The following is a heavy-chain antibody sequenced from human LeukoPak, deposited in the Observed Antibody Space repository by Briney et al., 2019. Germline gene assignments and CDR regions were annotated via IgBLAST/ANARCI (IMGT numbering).Heavy chain of an antibody. CDR2: IYYSGST. D-gene: IGHD2-21*01. Sequence: SETPSLTCTVSGGSISSSSYYWGWIRQPPGKGLEWIGSIYYSGSTYYNPSLKSRVTISVDTSKNQFSLKLSSVTAADTAVYYCARDYSRHFDYWGQGTLVTVSS. V-gene: IGHV4-39*07. J-gene: IGHJ4*02. CDR1: GGSISSSSYY. CDR3: ARDYSRHFDY.